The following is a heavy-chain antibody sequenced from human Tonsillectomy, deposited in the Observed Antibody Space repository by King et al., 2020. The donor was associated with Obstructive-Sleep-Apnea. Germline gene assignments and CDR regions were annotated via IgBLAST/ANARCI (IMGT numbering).Heavy chain of an antibody. CDR1: GYTFTSYY. CDR3: ASEYSSGWMYYYGMDV. V-gene: IGHV1-46*01. CDR2: LNPSGGRP. Sequence: VQLVQSGAEVKKPGASVKVSCKASGYTFTSYYMHWVRQAPGQGLEWVGMLNPSGGRPSYAQKFQGRLPMTWDPSTSPVSMDLRSLRSEDTAVYSCASEYSSGWMYYYGMDVWGQGTTVTVSS. J-gene: IGHJ6*02. D-gene: IGHD6-19*01.